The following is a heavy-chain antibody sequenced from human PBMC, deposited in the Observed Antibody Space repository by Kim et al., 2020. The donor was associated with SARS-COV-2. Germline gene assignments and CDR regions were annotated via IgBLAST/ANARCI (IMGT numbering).Heavy chain of an antibody. Sequence: SETLSLTCTVSGGSISSSSYYWGWIRQPPGKGLEWIGSIYYSGSTYYNPSLKSRVTISVDTSKNQFSLKLSSVTAADTAVYYCARHAGITMTSAFDIWGQGTMVTVSS. V-gene: IGHV4-39*01. CDR2: IYYSGST. D-gene: IGHD3-22*01. CDR3: ARHAGITMTSAFDI. CDR1: GGSISSSSYY. J-gene: IGHJ3*02.